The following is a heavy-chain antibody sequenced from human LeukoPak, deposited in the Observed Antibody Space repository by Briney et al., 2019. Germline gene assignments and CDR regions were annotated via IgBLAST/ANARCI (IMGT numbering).Heavy chain of an antibody. V-gene: IGHV4-61*05. CDR2: IYTSGST. D-gene: IGHD4-17*01. Sequence: PSETLSLTCTVSGGSISSSSYYWSWIRQPPGKGLEWIGYIYTSGSTNYNPSLKSRVTISVDTSKNQFSLKLSSVTAADTAVYYCARHDDWGDTNYMDVWGKGTTVTVSS. CDR1: GGSISSSSYY. CDR3: ARHDDWGDTNYMDV. J-gene: IGHJ6*03.